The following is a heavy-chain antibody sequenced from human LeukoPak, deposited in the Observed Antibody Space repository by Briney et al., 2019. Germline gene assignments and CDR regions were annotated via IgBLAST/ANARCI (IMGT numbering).Heavy chain of an antibody. CDR1: GYAFTTYD. Sequence: ASVKVSCKASGYAFTTYDINWVRQATGQGLEWMGWMNPNSGSTGYAQKFQGRVTMTRNTSISTAYMELSSLRSEDTAVYYCARGPNKSDGGNSGSAWFDPWGQGTLVTVSS. D-gene: IGHD4-23*01. CDR2: MNPNSGST. V-gene: IGHV1-8*01. CDR3: ARGPNKSDGGNSGSAWFDP. J-gene: IGHJ5*02.